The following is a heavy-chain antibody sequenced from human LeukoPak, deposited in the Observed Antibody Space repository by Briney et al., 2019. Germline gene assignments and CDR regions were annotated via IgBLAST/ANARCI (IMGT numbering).Heavy chain of an antibody. V-gene: IGHV3-7*01. CDR2: IKQDASEI. CDR1: GVPISGYW. J-gene: IGHJ4*02. D-gene: IGHD3-10*01. Sequence: GGSLRLSCAASGVPISGYWMSWVRQAPGKGLEWVANIKQDASEIYYVASVRGRFTISRDNAKNSVFLQMNSLRAEDTAVYYCATDGGPFDNWGQGVLVTVSS. CDR3: ATDGGPFDN.